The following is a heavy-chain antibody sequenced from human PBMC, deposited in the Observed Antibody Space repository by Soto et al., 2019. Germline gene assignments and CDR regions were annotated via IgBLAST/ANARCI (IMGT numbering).Heavy chain of an antibody. V-gene: IGHV3-30*18. J-gene: IGHJ4*02. CDR2: ISYDGSNK. Sequence: QVQLVESGGGVVQPGRSLRLSCAASGFTFSSYGMHWVRQAPGKGLEWVAVISYDGSNKYYADSVKGRFTISRDNSKNTLYLQMNSLRAEDTAVYYCAKDISELEQLEYFDYWGKGTMVTVSS. CDR1: GFTFSSYG. CDR3: AKDISELEQLEYFDY. D-gene: IGHD1-1*01.